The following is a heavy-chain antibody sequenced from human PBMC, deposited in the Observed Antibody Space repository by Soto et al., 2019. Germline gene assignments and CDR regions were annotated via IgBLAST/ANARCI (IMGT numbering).Heavy chain of an antibody. V-gene: IGHV3-9*01. CDR3: AKESRQSGGSCCYFDY. CDR1: GFTFDDYA. CDR2: ISWNSGSI. Sequence: EVQLVESGGGLVQPGRSLRLSCAASGFTFDDYAMHWVRQAPGKGLEWVSGISWNSGSIGYADSVKGRFTISRDNAKNSLYPQMNSRRAEDTALYYCAKESRQSGGSCCYFDYWGQGTLVTVSS. J-gene: IGHJ4*02. D-gene: IGHD2-15*01.